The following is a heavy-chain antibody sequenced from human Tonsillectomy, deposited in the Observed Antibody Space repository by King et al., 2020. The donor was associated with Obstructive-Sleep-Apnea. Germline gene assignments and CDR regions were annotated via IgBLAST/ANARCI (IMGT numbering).Heavy chain of an antibody. V-gene: IGHV1-69*01. CDR3: ARDLDKLIVVVAADYCYYGMDV. Sequence: VQLVESGAEMKKPGSSVKVSCKASGGTFSSYAISWVRQAPGQGLEWMGGIIPIFGTANYAQKFQGRVTITADESTSTAYMELSSLRSEDTAVYYCARDLDKLIVVVAADYCYYGMDVWGQGTTVTVSS. CDR1: GGTFSSYA. CDR2: IIPIFGTA. J-gene: IGHJ6*02. D-gene: IGHD2-2*01.